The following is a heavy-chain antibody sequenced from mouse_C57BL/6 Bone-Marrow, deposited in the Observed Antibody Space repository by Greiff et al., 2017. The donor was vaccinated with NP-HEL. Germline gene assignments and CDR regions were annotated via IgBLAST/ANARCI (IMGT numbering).Heavy chain of an antibody. V-gene: IGHV14-4*01. J-gene: IGHJ2*01. Sequence: EVQLQQSGAELVRPGASVKLSCTASGFNIKDDYMHWVKQRPVQGLEWIGWIDPENGDTEYASKFQGKATITADTSSNTAYLQLSSLTSEDTAVYYCTTYAYFDYWGQGTTLTVSS. CDR2: IDPENGDT. CDR3: TTYAYFDY. CDR1: GFNIKDDY. D-gene: IGHD2-12*01.